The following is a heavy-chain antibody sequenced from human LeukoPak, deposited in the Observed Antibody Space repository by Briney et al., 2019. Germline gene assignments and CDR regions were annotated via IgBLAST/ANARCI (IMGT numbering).Heavy chain of an antibody. V-gene: IGHV4-38-2*01. D-gene: IGHD2-2*01. CDR3: ARVSSSIVVVPAYYMDV. Sequence: SETLSLTCAVSGYSISSGYYWGWIRQPPGKGLEWIGSIYHSGSTYYNPSLKSRVTLSVDTSKNQFSLKLSSVTAADTAVYYCARVSSSIVVVPAYYMDVWGKGTTVTVSS. CDR1: GYSISSGYY. CDR2: IYHSGST. J-gene: IGHJ6*03.